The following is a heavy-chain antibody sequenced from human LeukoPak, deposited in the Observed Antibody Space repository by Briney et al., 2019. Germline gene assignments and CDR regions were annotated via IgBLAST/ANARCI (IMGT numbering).Heavy chain of an antibody. CDR2: INAGNGKT. V-gene: IGHV1-3*01. CDR1: QYTFTDYA. J-gene: IGHJ6*02. D-gene: IGHD4-17*01. Sequence: ASVKVSCKASQYTFTDYAVHWVRQAPGQRLEWMGWINAGNGKTKYSRSFQGRVTITRDTSATTAYMELSSLRSEDTAVYYCARCDYGDLSYYYYYYGMDVWGQGTTVTVSS. CDR3: ARCDYGDLSYYYYYYGMDV.